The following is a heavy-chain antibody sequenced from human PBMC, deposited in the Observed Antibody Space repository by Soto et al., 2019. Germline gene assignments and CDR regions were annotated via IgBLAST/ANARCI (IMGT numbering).Heavy chain of an antibody. CDR2: ISAYNGNT. D-gene: IGHD3-3*01. Sequence: QVQLVQSGAEVKKPGASVKVSCKASGYTFTSYGISWVRQAPGQGLEWMGWISAYNGNTNYAQKLQGRVTMTTDTSTSTAYMELRSLSSDDTAVYYCARVRITIFGVVIIGYYYYGMDVWGQGTTVTVSS. CDR3: ARVRITIFGVVIIGYYYYGMDV. CDR1: GYTFTSYG. J-gene: IGHJ6*02. V-gene: IGHV1-18*01.